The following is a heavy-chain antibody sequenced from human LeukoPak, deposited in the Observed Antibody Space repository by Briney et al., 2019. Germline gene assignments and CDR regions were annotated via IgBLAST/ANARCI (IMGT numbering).Heavy chain of an antibody. J-gene: IGHJ6*03. V-gene: IGHV4-34*01. CDR2: INHSGST. CDR1: GGSFSGYY. Sequence: SSETLSLTCAVYGGSFSGYYWSWIRQPPGKGLEWIGEINHSGSTNYNPSLKSRVTTSVDTSKNQFSLKLSSVTAADTAVYYCARLAGTYYYDSSVRNYYYMDVWGKGTTVTISS. D-gene: IGHD3-22*01. CDR3: ARLAGTYYYDSSVRNYYYMDV.